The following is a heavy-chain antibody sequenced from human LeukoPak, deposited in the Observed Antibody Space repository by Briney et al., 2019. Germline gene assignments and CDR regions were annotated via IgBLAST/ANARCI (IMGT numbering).Heavy chain of an antibody. J-gene: IGHJ6*03. CDR2: INTSGGST. V-gene: IGHV1-46*01. CDR3: ARRPSITMVRGGQWYYYMDV. D-gene: IGHD3-10*01. CDR1: GYTFTSYY. Sequence: ASGKVSCKASGYTFTSYYIHWVRQAGGQGLEWMGLINTSGGSTNYAQKFQDRVTMTKDTSPSTVYMELSSLRSEDTAVYYCARRPSITMVRGGQWYYYMDVWGKGTTVTIPS.